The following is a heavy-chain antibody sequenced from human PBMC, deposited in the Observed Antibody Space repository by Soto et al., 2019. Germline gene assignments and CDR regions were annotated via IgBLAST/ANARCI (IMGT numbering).Heavy chain of an antibody. V-gene: IGHV1-69*01. CDR3: ASGPALGSSTFPYYGMDV. CDR2: IIPIFGTA. CDR1: GGTFSSYA. J-gene: IGHJ6*02. D-gene: IGHD2-2*01. Sequence: QVQLVQSGAEVKKPGSSVKVSCKASGGTFSSYAISWVRQAPGQGLEWMGGIIPIFGTANYAQKFQGRVTITADESTSTAYMELSSLTSEDTAVYYCASGPALGSSTFPYYGMDVWGQGTTVTVSS.